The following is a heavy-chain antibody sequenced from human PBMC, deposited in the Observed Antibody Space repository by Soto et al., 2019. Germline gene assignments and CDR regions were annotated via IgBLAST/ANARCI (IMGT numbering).Heavy chain of an antibody. CDR1: GFTFSSYS. Sequence: GGSLRLSCAASGFTFSSYSMVWVRQAPEKGLEWVSSIGGSSGHIYYADSLKGRFTISRDNAKNSLYLQMNSLRVDDTAVYYCAITNGAYSNYSDYWGQGTLVTVSS. J-gene: IGHJ4*02. D-gene: IGHD2-8*01. CDR2: IGGSSGHI. V-gene: IGHV3-21*01. CDR3: AITNGAYSNYSDY.